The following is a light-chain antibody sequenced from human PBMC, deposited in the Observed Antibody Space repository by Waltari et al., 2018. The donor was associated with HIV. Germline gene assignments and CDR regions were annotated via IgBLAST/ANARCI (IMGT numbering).Light chain of an antibody. CDR1: SSDVGGYNY. Sequence: QSALTQPPSASGSAGQSVTISCTGTSSDVGGYNYVSWYQQHPGKAPKLMIFEVSKRPSGVPDRFSGSKSGNAASLTVSVLQAEDEAGYFCSSYAGSNNWVFGGGTKLTVL. CDR3: SSYAGSNNWV. J-gene: IGLJ2*01. V-gene: IGLV2-8*01. CDR2: EVS.